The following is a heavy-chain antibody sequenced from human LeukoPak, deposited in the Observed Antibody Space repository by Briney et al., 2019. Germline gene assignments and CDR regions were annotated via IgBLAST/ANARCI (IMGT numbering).Heavy chain of an antibody. J-gene: IGHJ4*02. CDR1: GGTFSSYA. Sequence: SVKVSCKASGGTFSSYAISWVRQAPGQGPEWMGGIIPIFGTANYAQKFQGRVTITADESTSTAYMELSSLRSEDTAVYYCARDSHSSGWTGDYWGQGTLVTVSS. V-gene: IGHV1-69*01. CDR2: IIPIFGTA. D-gene: IGHD6-19*01. CDR3: ARDSHSSGWTGDY.